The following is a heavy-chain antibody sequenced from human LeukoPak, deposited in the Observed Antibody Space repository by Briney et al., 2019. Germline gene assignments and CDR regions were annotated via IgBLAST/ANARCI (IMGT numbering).Heavy chain of an antibody. CDR3: AREYYYDSGGGIDY. CDR1: GGSISSSNW. D-gene: IGHD3-22*01. Sequence: SETLSLTCAVSGGSISSSNWWSWVRQPPGKGLEWIGEIYHSGSTNYNPSLKSRVTISVDKSKNQFSLKLSSVTAADTAVYYCAREYYYDSGGGIDYWGQGTLVTVSS. V-gene: IGHV4-4*02. CDR2: IYHSGST. J-gene: IGHJ4*02.